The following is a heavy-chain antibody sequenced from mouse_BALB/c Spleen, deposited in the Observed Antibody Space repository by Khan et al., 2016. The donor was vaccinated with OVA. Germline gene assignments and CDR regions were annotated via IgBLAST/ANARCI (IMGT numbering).Heavy chain of an antibody. Sequence: EVQLVESGAELVQSGATVKLSCAASGLTFKNTNMPWLSQWPEQSLEWIGWIDHPNGNTKYPDKFKGKSTITTDTSSNTAYLQLSSLTSEDTAVYYCARMTRKWGQGTTLTVSS. CDR1: GLTFKNTN. CDR3: ARMTRK. J-gene: IGHJ2*01. CDR2: IDHPNGNT. V-gene: IGHV14-3*02.